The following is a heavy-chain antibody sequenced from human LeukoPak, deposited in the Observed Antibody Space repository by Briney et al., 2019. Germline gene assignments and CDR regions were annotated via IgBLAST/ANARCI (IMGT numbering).Heavy chain of an antibody. CDR3: ARDPLSYGDYGSDY. D-gene: IGHD4-17*01. CDR2: ISYDGSNK. V-gene: IGHV3-30*03. CDR1: GFTFSSYS. Sequence: PGGSLRLSCAASGFTFSSYSMHWVRQAPGKGLEWVAVISYDGSNKYYADSVKGRFTISRDNSKNTLYLQMNSLRAEDTAVYYCARDPLSYGDYGSDYWGQGTLVTVSS. J-gene: IGHJ4*02.